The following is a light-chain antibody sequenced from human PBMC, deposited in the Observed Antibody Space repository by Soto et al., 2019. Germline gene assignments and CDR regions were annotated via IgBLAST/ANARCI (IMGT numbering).Light chain of an antibody. CDR1: QSVSSSY. Sequence: DIFLTESPGTLSLSQWERATLSWGGIQSVSSSYLAWYQQKPRQAPRLLISGASSRATGITDRFSGSGSGTDFTLTISRLEPEDFAVYYCQQYGSSPPWTFGQGTKVDI. V-gene: IGKV3-20*01. CDR2: GAS. J-gene: IGKJ1*01. CDR3: QQYGSSPPWT.